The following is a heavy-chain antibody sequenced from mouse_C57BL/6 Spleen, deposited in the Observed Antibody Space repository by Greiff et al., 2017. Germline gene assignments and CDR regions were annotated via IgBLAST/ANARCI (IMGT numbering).Heavy chain of an antibody. CDR3: AREGGLYYGNSYAMDY. CDR1: GYTFTDYY. CDR2: IFPGSGST. D-gene: IGHD2-1*01. V-gene: IGHV1-75*01. J-gene: IGHJ4*01. Sequence: QVQLKESGPELVKPGASVKISCKASGYTFTDYYINWVKQRPGQGLEWIGWIFPGSGSTYYNEKFKGKATLTVDKSSSTAYMLLSSLTSEDSAVYFCAREGGLYYGNSYAMDYWGQGTSVTVSS.